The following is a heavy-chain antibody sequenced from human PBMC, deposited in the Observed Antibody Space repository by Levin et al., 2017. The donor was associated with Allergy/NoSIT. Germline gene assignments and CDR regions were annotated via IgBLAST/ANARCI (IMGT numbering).Heavy chain of an antibody. D-gene: IGHD5-18*01. Sequence: KVSCKTSGYSFTNYWIGWVCQRPGQGLEWMGVTHPGTSETRYGPSFQGHVSISVDKSVTTAYLQWSSLKASDTAIYYCARHGVGSGGDTGDYWGQGTLVTVSS. J-gene: IGHJ4*02. CDR3: ARHGVGSGGDTGDY. V-gene: IGHV5-51*01. CDR2: THPGTSET. CDR1: GYSFTNYW.